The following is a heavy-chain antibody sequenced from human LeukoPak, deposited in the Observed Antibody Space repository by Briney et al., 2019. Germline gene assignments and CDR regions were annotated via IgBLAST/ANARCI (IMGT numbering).Heavy chain of an antibody. CDR2: IYSGGST. CDR1: GFTVSSNY. V-gene: IGHV3-66*01. CDR3: AKGSGFDYYGSGSYFRYFDY. Sequence: GGSLRLSCAASGFTVSSNYMSWVRQAPGKGLEWVSVIYSGGSTYYADSVKGRFTISRDNSKNTLYLQMNSLRAEDTAVYYCAKGSGFDYYGSGSYFRYFDYWGQGTLVTVSS. J-gene: IGHJ4*02. D-gene: IGHD3-10*01.